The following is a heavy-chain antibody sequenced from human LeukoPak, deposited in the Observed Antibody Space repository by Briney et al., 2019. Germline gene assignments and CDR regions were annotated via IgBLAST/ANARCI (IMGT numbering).Heavy chain of an antibody. CDR1: GFTFSSYA. V-gene: IGHV3-23*01. CDR2: ISGSGGST. J-gene: IGHJ4*02. Sequence: GGSLRPSCAASGFTFSSYAMSWVRQAPGKGLEWVSAISGSGGSTYYADSVKGRFTISRDNSKNTLYLQMNSLRAEDTAVYYCDIVVAASSGGGRDYWGQGTLVTVSS. D-gene: IGHD2-15*01. CDR3: DIVVAASSGGGRDY.